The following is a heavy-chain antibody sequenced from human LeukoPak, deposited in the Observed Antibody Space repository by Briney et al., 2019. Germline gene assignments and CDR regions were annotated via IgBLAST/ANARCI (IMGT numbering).Heavy chain of an antibody. J-gene: IGHJ3*02. Sequence: GGSLRLSCAASGFTVSSNYMSWVRQAPGKGLEWVSVIYSGGSTYYADSVKGRFTISRDNSKNTLYLQINSLRAEDTAVYYCARAEYSSSLSSFDAFDIWGQGTMVTVSS. CDR2: IYSGGST. CDR3: ARAEYSSSLSSFDAFDI. V-gene: IGHV3-53*01. CDR1: GFTVSSNY. D-gene: IGHD6-13*01.